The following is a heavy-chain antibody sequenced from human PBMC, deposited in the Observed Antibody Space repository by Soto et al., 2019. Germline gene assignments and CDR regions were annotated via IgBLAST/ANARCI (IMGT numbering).Heavy chain of an antibody. CDR1: GFTFSSYG. J-gene: IGHJ5*02. CDR2: IWYDGSNK. V-gene: IGHV3-33*01. CDR3: ARGTSWGDYIWGTDPNWFDP. Sequence: GGSLRLSCAASGFTFSSYGMHWVRQAPGKGLEWVAVIWYDGSNKYYADSVKGRFTISRDNSKNTLYLQMNSLRAEDTAVYYCARGTSWGDYIWGTDPNWFDPWGQGTLVTVSS. D-gene: IGHD3-16*01.